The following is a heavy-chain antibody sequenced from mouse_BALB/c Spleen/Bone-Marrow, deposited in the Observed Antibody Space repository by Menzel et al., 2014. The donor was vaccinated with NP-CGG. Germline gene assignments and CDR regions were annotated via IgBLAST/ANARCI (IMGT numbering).Heavy chain of an antibody. D-gene: IGHD2-14*01. V-gene: IGHV1S29*02. J-gene: IGHJ1*01. CDR1: GYTFTDYN. CDR2: IYPYNGGT. CDR3: ARFRYDWYFDV. Sequence: VQLQQSGPELVKPGASVKISCKASGYTFTDYNMHWVKQSPGKSLEWIGYIYPYNGGTGYNQKFKSKSTLTVDNSSSTAYMELRSLTSEDSAVYYCARFRYDWYFDVWGAGTTVTVSS.